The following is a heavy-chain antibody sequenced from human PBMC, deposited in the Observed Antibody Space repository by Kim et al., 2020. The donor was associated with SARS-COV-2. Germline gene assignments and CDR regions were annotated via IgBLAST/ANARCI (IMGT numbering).Heavy chain of an antibody. J-gene: IGHJ6*02. V-gene: IGHV4-61*02. Sequence: SETLSLTCTVSGGSISSGSYYWSWIRQPAGKGLEWIGRIYTSGSTNYNPSLKSRVTISVDTSKNQFSLKLSSVTAADTAVYYCARDWGNRLSPDHYYYGSGSYYNRRDYYYGMDVWGQGTTVTVSS. CDR2: IYTSGST. CDR3: ARDWGNRLSPDHYYYGSGSYYNRRDYYYGMDV. CDR1: GGSISSGSYY. D-gene: IGHD3-10*01.